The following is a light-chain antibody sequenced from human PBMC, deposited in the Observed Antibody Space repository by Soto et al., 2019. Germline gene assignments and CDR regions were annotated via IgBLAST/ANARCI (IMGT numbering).Light chain of an antibody. CDR1: QTGTSN. CDR3: QQYGSSGT. J-gene: IGKJ1*01. CDR2: GAS. Sequence: EIVMTQSPDTLSVSPGETVTLSCRASQTGTSNLAWYQPKPGQAPRLLIYGASNRATGIPDRFSGSGSGTDFTLTISRLEPEDFAVDYCQQYGSSGTFGQGTKVDI. V-gene: IGKV3-20*01.